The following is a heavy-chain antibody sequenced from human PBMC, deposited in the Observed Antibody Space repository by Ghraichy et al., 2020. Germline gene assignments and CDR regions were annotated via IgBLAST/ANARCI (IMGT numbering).Heavy chain of an antibody. D-gene: IGHD3-10*01. CDR1: GGIFTNFG. Sequence: SSVKVSCKASGGIFTNFGISWVRQAPGQGLEWMGGVIPLYHRSDYAQKFQGRLTIIADEATTTAYMDLSSLTSDDTAVYYCAIPSLGRIYYPSFFEHWGQGTLVTVSS. J-gene: IGHJ4*02. V-gene: IGHV1-69*13. CDR2: VIPLYHRS. CDR3: AIPSLGRIYYPSFFEH.